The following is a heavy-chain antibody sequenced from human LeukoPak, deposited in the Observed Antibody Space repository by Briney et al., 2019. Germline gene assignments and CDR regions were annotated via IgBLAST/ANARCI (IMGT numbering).Heavy chain of an antibody. V-gene: IGHV3-33*01. J-gene: IGHJ4*02. CDR3: AGRFGELVDY. D-gene: IGHD3-10*01. CDR2: IWYDGSNK. CDR1: GFTFSSYG. Sequence: GGSLRLSCAASGFTFSSYGMHWVRQAPGKGLEWVAVIWYDGSNKYYGDSVKGRFTISRDNSKNTLYLQMNSLRAEDTAVYYCAGRFGELVDYWGQGTLVTVSS.